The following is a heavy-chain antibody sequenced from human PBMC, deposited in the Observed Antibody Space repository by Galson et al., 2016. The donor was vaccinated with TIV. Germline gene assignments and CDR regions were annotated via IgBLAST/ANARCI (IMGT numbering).Heavy chain of an antibody. V-gene: IGHV3-66*01. CDR2: ISDDGNT. J-gene: IGHJ4*02. Sequence: SLRLSCAASGLSVSINYMTWVRQAPGKGLEWVSLISDDGNTYYADSVKGRFTISRENATNSLYLQLNSLRVGDTAVYFCARGFRPYCNWTSCPFDSWGQGTLVTVSS. CDR3: ARGFRPYCNWTSCPFDS. CDR1: GLSVSINY. D-gene: IGHD2-2*01.